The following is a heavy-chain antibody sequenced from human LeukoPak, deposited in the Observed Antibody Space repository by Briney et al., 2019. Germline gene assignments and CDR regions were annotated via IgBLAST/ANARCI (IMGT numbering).Heavy chain of an antibody. CDR2: ISGSGGST. Sequence: GGSLRLSCAASGFTFSSYAMSWVRQAPGKGLEWVSAISGSGGSTHYADSVKGRFTISRDNSKNTLYLQMNSLRAEDTAVYYCARVNGYNFNYWGQGTLVTVSS. V-gene: IGHV3-23*01. CDR1: GFTFSSYA. D-gene: IGHD5-24*01. CDR3: ARVNGYNFNY. J-gene: IGHJ4*02.